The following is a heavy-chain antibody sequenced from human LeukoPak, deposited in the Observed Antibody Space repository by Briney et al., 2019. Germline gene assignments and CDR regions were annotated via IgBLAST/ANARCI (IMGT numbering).Heavy chain of an antibody. J-gene: IGHJ4*02. D-gene: IGHD1-14*01. CDR3: ARDGGRGNPFDY. V-gene: IGHV4-59*01. CDR2: IYYSGST. Sequence: PPETLSLTCTVSGGSISSYYWSWIRQPPGKGLEWIGYIYYSGSTNYNPSLKSRVTISVDTSKNQFSLKLSSVTAADTAVYYCARDGGRGNPFDYWGQGTLVTVSS. CDR1: GGSISSYY.